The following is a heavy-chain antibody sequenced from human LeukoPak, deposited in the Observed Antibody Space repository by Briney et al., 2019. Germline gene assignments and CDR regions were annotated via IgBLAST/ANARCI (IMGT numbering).Heavy chain of an antibody. CDR2: INSGGGDT. J-gene: IGHJ4*02. D-gene: IGHD4-23*01. CDR1: GFTFRSYG. CDR3: ARGRPHGNDY. V-gene: IGHV3-23*01. Sequence: AGGSLRLSCAASGFTFRSYGMSWVRQAPGRGLEWVSGINSGGGDTSYADSVKGRFSISRDNSKNTLSLQLNSLRAEDTAVYYCARGRPHGNDYWGQGTLVTVSS.